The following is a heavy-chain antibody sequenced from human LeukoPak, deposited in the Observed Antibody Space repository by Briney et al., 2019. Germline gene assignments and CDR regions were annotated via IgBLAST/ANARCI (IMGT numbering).Heavy chain of an antibody. CDR3: ARARGYFDWLLEEY. D-gene: IGHD3-9*01. CDR1: GDSISSGSYY. J-gene: IGHJ4*02. CDR2: IYSSGST. V-gene: IGHV4-61*02. Sequence: SQTLSLTCTVSGDSISSGSYYWSWIRQPAGKGLEWIVRIYSSGSTNYNPSLKSRVTISVDTSKNQLSLKLSSVTAADTAVYYCARARGYFDWLLEEYWGQGTLVTVSS.